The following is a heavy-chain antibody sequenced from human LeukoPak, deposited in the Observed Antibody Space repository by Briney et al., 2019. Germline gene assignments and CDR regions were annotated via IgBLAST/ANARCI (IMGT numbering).Heavy chain of an antibody. J-gene: IGHJ4*02. V-gene: IGHV3-23*01. CDR3: AKPFQYDYGGNRAPLDY. D-gene: IGHD4-23*01. CDR1: GFTFSSYA. Sequence: AGGSLRLSCAASGFTFSSYAMSWVRQAPGKGLEWVSAISGSGGSTYYADSGKGRFTISRDNSKNRLYLQMNSLRAEDTAVYYCAKPFQYDYGGNRAPLDYWGQGTLVTVSS. CDR2: ISGSGGST.